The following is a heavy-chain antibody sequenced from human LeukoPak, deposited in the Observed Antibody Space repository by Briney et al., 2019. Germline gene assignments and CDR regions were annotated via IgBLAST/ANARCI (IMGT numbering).Heavy chain of an antibody. CDR3: AKDQHYCSSTSCFYALTDY. J-gene: IGHJ4*02. V-gene: IGHV3-30*18. CDR2: ISYDGSNK. D-gene: IGHD2-2*01. Sequence: GGPLRLSCAASGFTFSSYGMHWVRQAPGKGLEWVAVISYDGSNKYYADSVKGRFTISRDNSKNTLYLQMNSLRAEDTAVYYCAKDQHYCSSTSCFYALTDYWGQGTLVTVSS. CDR1: GFTFSSYG.